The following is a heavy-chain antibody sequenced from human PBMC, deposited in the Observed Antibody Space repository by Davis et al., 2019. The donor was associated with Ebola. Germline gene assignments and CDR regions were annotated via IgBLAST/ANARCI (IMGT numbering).Heavy chain of an antibody. D-gene: IGHD3-10*01. CDR1: GGSISSSSYY. CDR2: IYYSGST. CDR3: ARLGITMVP. Sequence: MPSETLSLTCTVSGGSISSSSYYWGWIRQPPGKGLERIGSIYYSGSTYYNPSLKSRVTISVDTSKNQFSLKLSSVTAADTAVYYCARLGITMVPWGQGTLVTVSS. J-gene: IGHJ5*02. V-gene: IGHV4-39*01.